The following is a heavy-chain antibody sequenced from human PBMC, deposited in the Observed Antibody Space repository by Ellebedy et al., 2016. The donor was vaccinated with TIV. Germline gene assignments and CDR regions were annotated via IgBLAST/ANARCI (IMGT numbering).Heavy chain of an antibody. D-gene: IGHD4-17*01. CDR1: GFTFSGYW. CDR3: ARDPYGDYFFDY. CDR2: INNDGSST. V-gene: IGHV3-74*01. J-gene: IGHJ4*02. Sequence: PGGSLRLSCAASGFTFSGYWMHRVRQAPGQGPVWVSRINNDGSSTNYADSVKGRFTISRDNAKNMLYLQMNSLRAGDTAVYYCARDPYGDYFFDYWGQGTLVTVSS.